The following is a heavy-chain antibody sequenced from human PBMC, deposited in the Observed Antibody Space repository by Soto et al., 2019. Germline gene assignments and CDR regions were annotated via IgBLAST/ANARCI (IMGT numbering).Heavy chain of an antibody. Sequence: KPSETLSLTCTVSGGSISSGGYYWSWIRQHPGKGLEWIGYIYYSGSTYYNPSLKSRVTISVDTSRNQFSLKLSSVTAADTAVYYCARAGFDCTNGVCYRGSNVFDYWGQGTLVTVSS. D-gene: IGHD2-8*01. J-gene: IGHJ4*02. CDR3: ARAGFDCTNGVCYRGSNVFDY. CDR1: GGSISSGGYY. CDR2: IYYSGST. V-gene: IGHV4-31*03.